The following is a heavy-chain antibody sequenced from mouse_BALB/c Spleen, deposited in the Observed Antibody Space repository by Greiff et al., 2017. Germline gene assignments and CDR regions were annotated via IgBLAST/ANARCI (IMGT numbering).Heavy chain of an antibody. CDR2: INSNGGST. J-gene: IGHJ4*01. D-gene: IGHD1-1*02. V-gene: IGHV5-6-2*01. CDR3: ARLWSNAMDY. Sequence: EVKLVESGGGLVKLGGSLKLSCAASGFTFSSYYMSWVRQTPEKRLELVAAINSNGGSTYYPDTVKGRFTISRDNAKNTLYLQMSSLKSEDTALYYCARLWSNAMDYWGQGTSVTVSS. CDR1: GFTFSSYY.